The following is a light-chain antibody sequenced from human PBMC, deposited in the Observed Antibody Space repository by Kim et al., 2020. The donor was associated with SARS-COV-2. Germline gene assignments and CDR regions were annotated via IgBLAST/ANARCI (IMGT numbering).Light chain of an antibody. J-gene: IGLJ3*02. CDR3: QAWDTTTAV. CDR1: SLGDEY. V-gene: IGLV3-1*01. CDR2: QDN. Sequence: SYELTQPPSLSVSPGQTASITCSGDSLGDEYTYWFQQRAGQSPILVIYQDNKRPSGIPERFSGSSSGNTATLTISGTQAMDEADYYCQAWDTTTAVFGGGTQLTVL.